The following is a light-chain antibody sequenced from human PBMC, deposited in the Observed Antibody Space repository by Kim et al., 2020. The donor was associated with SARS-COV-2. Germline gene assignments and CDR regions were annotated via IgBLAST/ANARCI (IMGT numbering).Light chain of an antibody. V-gene: IGLV1-44*01. CDR3: ATWDDSLIGWV. J-gene: IGLJ3*02. CDR1: TSNIGTNT. Sequence: QSVLTQPPSASGTPAQRVTISCSGSTSNIGTNTVNWYRQLPGTAPKLLIYTDDQRPSGVPDRFSGSKSGTSASLAISGLQSEDEADYYCATWDDSLIGWVFGGGTQLTVL. CDR2: TDD.